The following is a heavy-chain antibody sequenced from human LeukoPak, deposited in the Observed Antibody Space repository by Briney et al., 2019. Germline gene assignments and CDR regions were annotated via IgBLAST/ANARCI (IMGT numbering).Heavy chain of an antibody. CDR3: AKSYYDSSGYYRN. D-gene: IGHD3-22*01. CDR1: GFTFSSYG. V-gene: IGHV3-30*18. Sequence: GGSLRLPCAASGFTFSSYGMHWVRQASGKGLEWAAVISYDGSNKYYADSVKGRFTISRDNSKNTLYLHMNSLRAEDTAVYYCAKSYYDSSGYYRNWGQGTLVTVSS. CDR2: ISYDGSNK. J-gene: IGHJ4*02.